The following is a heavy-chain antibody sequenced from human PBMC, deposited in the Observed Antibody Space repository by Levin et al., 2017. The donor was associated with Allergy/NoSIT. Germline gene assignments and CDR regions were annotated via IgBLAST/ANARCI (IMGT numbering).Heavy chain of an antibody. Sequence: ASVKVSCKASGYTFTSYGISWVRQAPGQGLEWMGWISAYNGNTNYAQKLQGRVTMTTDTSTSTAYMELRSLRSDDTAVYYCARDGIAARPPDEGYYYGMDGWGQGTTVTVSS. J-gene: IGHJ6*02. CDR1: GYTFTSYG. CDR2: ISAYNGNT. D-gene: IGHD6-6*01. V-gene: IGHV1-18*01. CDR3: ARDGIAARPPDEGYYYGMDG.